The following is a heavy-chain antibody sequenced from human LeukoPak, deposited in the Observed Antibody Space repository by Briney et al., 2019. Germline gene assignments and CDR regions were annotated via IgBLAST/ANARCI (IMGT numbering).Heavy chain of an antibody. D-gene: IGHD2-2*01. CDR1: GFTFSSYW. J-gene: IGHJ4*02. CDR2: INSDGSST. Sequence: PGGSLRLSCAASGFTFSSYWMHWVRQAPGKGLVWVSRINSDGSSTNYADSVKGRFTISRDNAKNTLYLQMNSLRAEDTAVYYCAREPSGMPAXXFDYWGQGXXVTXSS. V-gene: IGHV3-74*01. CDR3: AREPSGMPAXXFDY.